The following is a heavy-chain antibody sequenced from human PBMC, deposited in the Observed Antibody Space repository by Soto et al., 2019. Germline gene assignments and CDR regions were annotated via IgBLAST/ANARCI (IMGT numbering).Heavy chain of an antibody. V-gene: IGHV2-5*01. Sequence: SGPTLVNPTQTLTLTCSFSGFSLSTTGVGVGWIRQPPGKALECLAVIYWNGDKRYSPSLNTKLTITKDTSKNQVVLTLTNVDPVDTATYYCAHRRGAFDYWGQGTLVTV. D-gene: IGHD3-16*01. J-gene: IGHJ4*02. CDR3: AHRRGAFDY. CDR1: GFSLSTTGVG. CDR2: IYWNGDK.